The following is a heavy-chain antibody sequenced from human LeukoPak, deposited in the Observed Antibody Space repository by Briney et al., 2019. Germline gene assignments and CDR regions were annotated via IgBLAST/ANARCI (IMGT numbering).Heavy chain of an antibody. CDR2: FYTSGST. V-gene: IGHV4-4*07. D-gene: IGHD3-10*01. J-gene: IGHJ4*02. CDR1: GGSISSYY. Sequence: PSETLSLICSVSGGSISSYYWSWIRQPAGKGLEWIGRFYTSGSTNYNPSLKSRVTISVDTSKNQFSLKLSSVTAADTAVYYCARYKYSYGSGSYPEYYFDYWGQGTLVTVSS. CDR3: ARYKYSYGSGSYPEYYFDY.